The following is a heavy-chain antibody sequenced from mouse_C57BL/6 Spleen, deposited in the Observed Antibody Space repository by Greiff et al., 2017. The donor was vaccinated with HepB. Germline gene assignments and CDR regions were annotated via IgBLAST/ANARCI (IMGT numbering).Heavy chain of an antibody. V-gene: IGHV1-62-2*01. CDR1: GYTFTEYT. J-gene: IGHJ1*03. Sequence: VQLQQSGAELVKPGASVKLSCKASGYTFTEYTIHWVKQRSGQGLEWIGWFYPGSGSIKYNEKFKDKATLTADKSSSTVYMELSSLTSEDAAVYFCARHEGDYGSSYGYFDVWGTGTTVTVSS. D-gene: IGHD1-1*01. CDR2: FYPGSGSI. CDR3: ARHEGDYGSSYGYFDV.